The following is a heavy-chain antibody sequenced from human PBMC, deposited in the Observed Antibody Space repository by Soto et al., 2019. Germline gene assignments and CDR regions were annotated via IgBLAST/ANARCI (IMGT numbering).Heavy chain of an antibody. CDR1: GGTFSSYA. CDR2: IIPIFGTA. D-gene: IGHD3-22*01. J-gene: IGHJ4*02. V-gene: IGHV1-69*13. Sequence: SVKVSCKASGGTFSSYAISWVREAPGQGLEWMGGIIPIFGTANYAQKFQGRVTITADESTSTAYMELSSLRSEDTAVYYCARVKDSSGYAEFDYWGQGTLVTVSS. CDR3: ARVKDSSGYAEFDY.